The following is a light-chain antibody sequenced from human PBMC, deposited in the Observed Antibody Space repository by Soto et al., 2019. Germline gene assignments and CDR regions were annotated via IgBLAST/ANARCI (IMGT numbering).Light chain of an antibody. CDR3: QQRSNWLSIT. CDR2: DAS. V-gene: IGKV3-11*01. CDR1: QSVSSY. Sequence: EIVFTQSPATLSLSPGERATLSCSASQSVSSYLAWYRQKPGQAPRLLIYDASNRATGIPARFSGSGSGTDFTLTISSLEPEDFAVYYCQQRSNWLSITFGQGTRLEIK. J-gene: IGKJ5*01.